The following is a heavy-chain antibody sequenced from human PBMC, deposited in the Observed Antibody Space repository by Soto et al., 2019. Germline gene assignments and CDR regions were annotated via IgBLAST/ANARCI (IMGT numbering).Heavy chain of an antibody. D-gene: IGHD1-7*01. Sequence: EVQLVESGGGLVQPGGSLRLSCAASGFTFSGHWMTWVRQAPGKWLEWVANIKQDGTEKHYVGSVRGRFTISRDNAKNSLYLQMDSLRAEDTAVYYCTRDQGITGTTGDFDYWGQGTLVTVSS. CDR3: TRDQGITGTTGDFDY. CDR2: IKQDGTEK. J-gene: IGHJ4*02. CDR1: GFTFSGHW. V-gene: IGHV3-7*05.